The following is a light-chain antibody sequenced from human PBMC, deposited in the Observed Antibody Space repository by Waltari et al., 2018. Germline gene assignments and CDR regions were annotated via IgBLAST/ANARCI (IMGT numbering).Light chain of an antibody. CDR1: QSVNSNY. Sequence: EIVLTQSPGTLSLSPGERATLSCRASQSVNSNYLAWYQQKPGQAPRHLIFGASIRATGFPDRFSGSGSGTDFTLTISRLEPEDFAVYYCQQYGSSPLTFGGGTKVEIK. V-gene: IGKV3-20*01. CDR2: GAS. J-gene: IGKJ4*01. CDR3: QQYGSSPLT.